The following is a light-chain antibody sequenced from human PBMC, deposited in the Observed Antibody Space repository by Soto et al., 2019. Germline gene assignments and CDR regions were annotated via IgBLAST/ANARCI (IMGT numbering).Light chain of an antibody. V-gene: IGLV2-14*03. CDR3: CSYTSSSTPVV. CDR2: DVS. Sequence: QSALTQPASVSGSPGPSFTISCTGTSSDVGGYNYVSWYPQHPGKAPKLMIYDVSNRPSGVSNRFSGSKSGNTASLTISGLQAEDEADYYCCSYTSSSTPVVFGGGTKLTVL. J-gene: IGLJ2*01. CDR1: SSDVGGYNY.